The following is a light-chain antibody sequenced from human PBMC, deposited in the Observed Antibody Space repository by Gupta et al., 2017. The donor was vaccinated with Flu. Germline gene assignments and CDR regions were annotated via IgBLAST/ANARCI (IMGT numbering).Light chain of an antibody. CDR3: QQSYSTLKWT. CDR1: QSISSY. Sequence: DIQMTQSPSSLSASVGDRVTIPCRTSQSISSYLNWYQQKPGKAPKLLIYAASSLQSGVPSRFSGSGSGTDFTLTISSLQPEDFATYYCQQSYSTLKWTFGQGTKVEIK. CDR2: AAS. J-gene: IGKJ1*01. V-gene: IGKV1-39*01.